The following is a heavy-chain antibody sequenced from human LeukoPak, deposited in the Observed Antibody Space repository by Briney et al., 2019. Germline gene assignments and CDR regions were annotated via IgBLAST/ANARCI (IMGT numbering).Heavy chain of an antibody. Sequence: ASVKVSCKASGYTFTSYAMNWVRQAPGQGLEWMGWINTNTGNPTYAQGFTGRFVFSLDTSVSTAYLQISSLKAEDTAVYYCARLSTTVTPAGRNDYWGQGTLVTVSS. CDR2: INTNTGNP. CDR1: GYTFTSYA. V-gene: IGHV7-4-1*02. CDR3: ARLSTTVTPAGRNDY. J-gene: IGHJ4*02. D-gene: IGHD4-17*01.